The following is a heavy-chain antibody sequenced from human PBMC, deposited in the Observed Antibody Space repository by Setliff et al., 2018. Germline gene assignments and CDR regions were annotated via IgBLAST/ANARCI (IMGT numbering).Heavy chain of an antibody. V-gene: IGHV3-30*02. J-gene: IGHJ6*03. CDR1: GFTFSSYS. D-gene: IGHD3-10*01. CDR3: ARDSVTMVRGVIRSYYYYYMDD. Sequence: GGSLRLSCAASGFTFSSYSMNWVRQAPGKGLEWVAFIRFDGSNKYYAYTVKGRFTISRDISKNTSYLQLYSVRAEDTAVYYCARDSVTMVRGVIRSYYYYYMDDWGKGTTVTVSS. CDR2: IRFDGSNK.